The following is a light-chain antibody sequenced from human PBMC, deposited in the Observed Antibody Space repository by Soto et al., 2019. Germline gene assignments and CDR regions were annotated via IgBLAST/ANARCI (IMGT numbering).Light chain of an antibody. CDR3: CSYAGSYSYV. CDR1: SSDVGGYNY. V-gene: IGLV2-11*01. CDR2: DVS. J-gene: IGLJ1*01. Sequence: QSVLNQHRSGSRSPARSVTISCTGTSSDVGGYNYVSWYQQHPGKAPKLMIYDVSKRPSGVPDRFSGSKSGNTASLTISGLQAEGEADYYCCSYAGSYSYVFGTGTKV.